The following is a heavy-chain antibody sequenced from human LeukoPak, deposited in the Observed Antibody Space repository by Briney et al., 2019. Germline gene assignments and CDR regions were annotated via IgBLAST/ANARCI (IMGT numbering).Heavy chain of an antibody. Sequence: SETLSLTCAASGGSISSSNWWSWVRQPPGKGLEWIGEIYHSGSTNYNPSLKSRVTISVDKSKNQFSLKLSSVTAADTAVYYCARVSEPKGPKPFDYWGRGTLVTVSS. CDR3: ARVSEPKGPKPFDY. D-gene: IGHD1-14*01. CDR2: IYHSGST. J-gene: IGHJ4*02. V-gene: IGHV4-4*02. CDR1: GGSISSSNW.